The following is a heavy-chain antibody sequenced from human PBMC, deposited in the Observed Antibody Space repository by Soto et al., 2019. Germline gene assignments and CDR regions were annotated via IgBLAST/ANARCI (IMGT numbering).Heavy chain of an antibody. CDR2: IYHSGST. Sequence: SETLSLTCAVSGGSISSSNWWSWVRQPPGKGLEWIGEIYHSGSTNYNPSLKSRVTISVDKSKNQFSLKLSSVTAADTAVYYCAKYSSRRGINWFDPWGQGTLVTVSS. CDR3: AKYSSRRGINWFDP. D-gene: IGHD6-13*01. V-gene: IGHV4-4*02. J-gene: IGHJ5*02. CDR1: GGSISSSNW.